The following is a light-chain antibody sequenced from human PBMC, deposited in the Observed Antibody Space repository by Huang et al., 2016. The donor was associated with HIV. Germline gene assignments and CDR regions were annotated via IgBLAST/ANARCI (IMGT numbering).Light chain of an antibody. J-gene: IGKJ1*01. Sequence: EIVLTQSPATLSLSPGEGATLSCRASQSIGSYLASYQQRPGQAPRLLIYDASVRATGIPARFSGRGSGTDFTLTISSLEPEDFAVYYCQQRNNWPPWTFGQGTKVELK. CDR3: QQRNNWPPWT. V-gene: IGKV3-11*01. CDR2: DAS. CDR1: QSIGSY.